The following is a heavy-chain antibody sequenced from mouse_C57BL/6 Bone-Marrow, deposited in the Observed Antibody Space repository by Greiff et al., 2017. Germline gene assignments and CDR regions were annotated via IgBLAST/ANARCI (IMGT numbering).Heavy chain of an antibody. CDR1: GFTFSDYY. D-gene: IGHD6-1*01. J-gene: IGHJ2*01. V-gene: IGHV5-12*01. CDR2: ISNGGGST. CDR3: ARRAASSYFDY. Sequence: VQVVESGGGLVQPGGSLKLSCAASGFTFSDYYMYWVRQTPEKRLEWVAYISNGGGSTYYPDTVKGRFTISRDNAKNTLYLQMSRLKSEDTAMYYCARRAASSYFDYWSQGTTLTVSS.